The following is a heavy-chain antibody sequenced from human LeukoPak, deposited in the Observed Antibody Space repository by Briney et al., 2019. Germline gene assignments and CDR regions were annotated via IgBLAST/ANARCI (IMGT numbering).Heavy chain of an antibody. J-gene: IGHJ4*02. V-gene: IGHV3-43D*03. D-gene: IGHD3-22*01. CDR1: GFTFDDYA. CDR3: AKGAGDSSGYWDY. CDR2: ISWDGGST. Sequence: GGSLRLSCAAPGFTFDDYAMHRVRQAPGKGLEWVSLISWDGGSTYYADSVKGRFTISRDNSKNSLYLQMNSLRAEDTALYYCAKGAGDSSGYWDYWGQGTLVTVSS.